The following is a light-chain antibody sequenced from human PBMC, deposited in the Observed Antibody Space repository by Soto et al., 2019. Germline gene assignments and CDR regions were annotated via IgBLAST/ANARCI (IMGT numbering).Light chain of an antibody. CDR3: QQSYTTPRIT. V-gene: IGKV1-39*01. CDR1: QDIGTY. J-gene: IGKJ5*01. Sequence: DLQMTQSPSSLSASIGDSVIITCRASQDIGTYLNWYQHKPGKAPKHLIYAASSLQTGVPSRFTGSGSGTEFTPTIDSLQPEDFATYYCQQSYTTPRITFGQGTRLEIK. CDR2: AAS.